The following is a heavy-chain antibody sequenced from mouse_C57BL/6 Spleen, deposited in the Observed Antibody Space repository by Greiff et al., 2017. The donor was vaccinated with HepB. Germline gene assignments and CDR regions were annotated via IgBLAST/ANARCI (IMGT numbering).Heavy chain of an antibody. CDR2: IDPEDGET. CDR3: APYGQGSAD. D-gene: IGHD1-1*02. CDR1: GFNIKDYY. J-gene: IGHJ3*01. V-gene: IGHV14-2*01. Sequence: EVQLQQSGAELVKPGASVKLSCTASGFNIKDYYMHWVKQRPEQGLEWIGRIDPEDGETKYTAKFQGKATITADTSSNTAYLQLSSLTSEDTAVYYCAPYGQGSADWGQGTLVTVSA.